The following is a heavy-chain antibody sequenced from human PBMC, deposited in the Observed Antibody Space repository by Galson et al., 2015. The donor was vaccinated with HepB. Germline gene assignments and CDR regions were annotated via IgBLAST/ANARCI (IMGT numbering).Heavy chain of an antibody. CDR1: GFAFSDYN. V-gene: IGHV3-21*06. Sequence: SLRLSCAASGFAFSDYNMDWVRQAPGKGLEWVSSIGQQSKIIYYADSVKGRFTISRDNARNSLYLEMNNVRDADTAVYFCARDGQKWLASQQWFCDSWGQGTLVTVSS. CDR3: ARDGQKWLASQQWFCDS. J-gene: IGHJ4*02. D-gene: IGHD6-19*01. CDR2: IGQQSKII.